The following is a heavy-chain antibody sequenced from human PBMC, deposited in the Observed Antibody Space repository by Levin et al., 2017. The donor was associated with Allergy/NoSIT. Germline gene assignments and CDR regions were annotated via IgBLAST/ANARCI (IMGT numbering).Heavy chain of an antibody. CDR1: GGSISSYY. D-gene: IGHD3-10*01. Sequence: SQTLSLTCTVSGGSISSYYWSWIRQPPGKGLEWIGYIYYSGSTNYNPSLKSRVTISVDTSKNQFSLKLSSVTAADTAVYYCARVSYYYGSGSYYYYYYMDVWGKGTTVTVSS. J-gene: IGHJ6*03. CDR2: IYYSGST. CDR3: ARVSYYYGSGSYYYYYYMDV. V-gene: IGHV4-59*01.